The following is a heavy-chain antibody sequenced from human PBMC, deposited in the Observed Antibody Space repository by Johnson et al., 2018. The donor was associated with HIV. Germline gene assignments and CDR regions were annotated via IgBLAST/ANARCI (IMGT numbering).Heavy chain of an antibody. Sequence: VQVVESGGGLVKPGGSLRLSCAASGFTFSSYWMSWVRQAPGKGLEWVANIKQDGSEKYYVDSVRGRFTISRDKTKNSLDLQMNSLRVEDTALYYCVKEGGGWELLSAFDIWGQGTMVTVSS. CDR1: GFTFSSYW. CDR2: IKQDGSEK. J-gene: IGHJ3*02. D-gene: IGHD1-26*01. V-gene: IGHV3-7*05. CDR3: VKEGGGWELLSAFDI.